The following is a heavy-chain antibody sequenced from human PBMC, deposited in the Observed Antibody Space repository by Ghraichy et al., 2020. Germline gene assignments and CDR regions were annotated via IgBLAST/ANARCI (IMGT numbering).Heavy chain of an antibody. Sequence: ESLNISCTVSGGSISSYYWSWIRQPPGKGLEWIGYIYYSGTTNYNPSLKSRVTISIDTSKNQFSLKLSSVTAADTAMYYCARDYGSGSYNWFDPWGQGTLVTVSS. J-gene: IGHJ5*02. CDR2: IYYSGTT. V-gene: IGHV4-59*01. CDR3: ARDYGSGSYNWFDP. D-gene: IGHD3-10*01. CDR1: GGSISSYY.